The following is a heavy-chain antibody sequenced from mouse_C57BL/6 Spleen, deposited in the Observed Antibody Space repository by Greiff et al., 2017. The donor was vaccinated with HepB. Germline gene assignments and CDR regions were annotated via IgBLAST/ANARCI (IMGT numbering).Heavy chain of an antibody. D-gene: IGHD2-13*01. CDR1: GFTFSSYA. J-gene: IGHJ2*01. Sequence: EVKLMESGEGLVKPGGSLKLSCAASGFTFSSYAMSWVRQTPEKRLEWVAYISSGGDYIYYADTVKGRFTISRDNARNTLYLQMSSLKSEDTAMYYSTRDPDGDYVSDYWGQGTTRTVSS. CDR2: ISSGGDYI. V-gene: IGHV5-9-1*02. CDR3: TRDPDGDYVSDY.